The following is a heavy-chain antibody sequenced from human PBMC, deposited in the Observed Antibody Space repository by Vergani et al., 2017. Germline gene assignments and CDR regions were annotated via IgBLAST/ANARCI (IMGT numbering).Heavy chain of an antibody. CDR3: ARDSAIKYYDILTGYNWFDP. Sequence: QVQLQESGPGLVKPSETLSLTCTVSGGSISSYYWSWIRQPPGKGLEWIGYIYYSGSTNYNPSLKSRVTISVDTSKNQFSLKLSSVTAADTAVYYCARDSAIKYYDILTGYNWFDPWGQGTLVTVSS. CDR1: GGSISSYY. CDR2: IYYSGST. V-gene: IGHV4-59*01. J-gene: IGHJ5*02. D-gene: IGHD3-9*01.